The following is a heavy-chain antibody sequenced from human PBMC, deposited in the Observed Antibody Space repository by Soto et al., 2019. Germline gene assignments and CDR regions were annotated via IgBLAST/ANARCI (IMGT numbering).Heavy chain of an antibody. V-gene: IGHV1-2*04. CDR1: GYTFTGYY. J-gene: IGHJ3*02. D-gene: IGHD6-6*01. Sequence: ASVKVSCQASGYTFTGYYMHWVRQAPGQGLEWMGWINPNSGGTNYAQKFQGWVTMTRDTSISTAYMELSRLRSDDTAVYYCARGGFSSSSIGGAFDIWGQGTMVTVS. CDR3: ARGGFSSSSIGGAFDI. CDR2: INPNSGGT.